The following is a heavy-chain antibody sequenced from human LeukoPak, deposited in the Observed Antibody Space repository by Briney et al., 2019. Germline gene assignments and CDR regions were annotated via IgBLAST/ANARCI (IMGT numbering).Heavy chain of an antibody. CDR1: GFTFSSYE. D-gene: IGHD4-17*01. V-gene: IGHV3-48*03. CDR3: ARETVRNYFDY. CDR2: ISSSGTTI. Sequence: PEGSLRLSCAASGFTFSSYEMNWVRQAPGKWLEWVSYISSSGTTIYYADSVKGRFTISRDNAKNSLYLQMNSLRAEDTAVYYCARETVRNYFDYWGQGTLVTVSS. J-gene: IGHJ4*02.